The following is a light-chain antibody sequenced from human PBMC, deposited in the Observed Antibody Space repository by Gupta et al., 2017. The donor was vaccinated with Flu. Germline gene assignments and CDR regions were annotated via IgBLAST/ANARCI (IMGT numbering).Light chain of an antibody. CDR1: PSLFYRARKTY. Sequence: VPPAPTASISCESSPSLFYRARKTYFNWYLQKPGQPPQALSYEVSNPVSGVPDRLSGIGSGTDFTLKISRVRAQDLGVYYCMHSIQLPLTFGPGTKVDI. CDR3: MHSIQLPLT. V-gene: IGKV2D-29*01. CDR2: EVS. J-gene: IGKJ3*01.